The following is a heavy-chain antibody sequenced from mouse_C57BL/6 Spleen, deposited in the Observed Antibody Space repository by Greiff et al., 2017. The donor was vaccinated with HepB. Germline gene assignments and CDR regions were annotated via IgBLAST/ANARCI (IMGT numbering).Heavy chain of an antibody. J-gene: IGHJ2*01. CDR1: GYTFTSYW. Sequence: QVQLKQPGAELVKPGASVKLSCKASGYTFTSYWMQWVKQRPGQGLEWIGEIDPSDSYTNYNQKFKGKATLTVDTSSSTAYMQLSSLTSEDSAVYYCAREGYDGGGAYWGQGTTLTVSS. CDR2: IDPSDSYT. D-gene: IGHD2-2*01. CDR3: AREGYDGGGAY. V-gene: IGHV1-50*01.